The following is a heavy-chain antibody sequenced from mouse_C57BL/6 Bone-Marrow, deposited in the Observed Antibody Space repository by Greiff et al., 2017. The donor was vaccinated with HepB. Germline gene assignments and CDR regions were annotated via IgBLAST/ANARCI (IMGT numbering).Heavy chain of an antibody. CDR1: GFTFTDYY. CDR2: IRNKANGYTT. CDR3: TRYNYAMDY. V-gene: IGHV7-3*01. Sequence: EVQVVESGGGLVQPGGSLSLSCAASGFTFTDYYMSWVRQPPGKALEWLGFIRNKANGYTTEYSASVKGRFTISRDNSQSILYLQMNDLRAEDSAACYCTRYNYAMDYCGQGTSVTVSS. J-gene: IGHJ4*01.